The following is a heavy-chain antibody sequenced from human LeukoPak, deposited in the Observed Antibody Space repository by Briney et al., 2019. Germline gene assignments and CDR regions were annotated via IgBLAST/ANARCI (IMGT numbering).Heavy chain of an antibody. D-gene: IGHD4-17*01. J-gene: IGHJ4*02. CDR1: GGSISSSSYF. Sequence: TPSGTLSLTCTVSGGSISSSSYFWGWIRQPPGKGLEWIGSIFYSGSTYYNPSLNSRVTISIDTSKNQFSLRLSSVTAADTAVYYCARQMNTVTADYWGQGTLVTVSS. V-gene: IGHV4-39*01. CDR3: ARQMNTVTADY. CDR2: IFYSGST.